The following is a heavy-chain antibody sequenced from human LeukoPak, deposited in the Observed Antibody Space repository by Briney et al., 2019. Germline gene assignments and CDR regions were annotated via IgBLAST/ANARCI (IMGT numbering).Heavy chain of an antibody. CDR1: GVSISSGGYY. CDR3: AREARYYDSSGYYIFDY. Sequence: SETLSLTCTVSGVSISSGGYYWSWIRQHPGKGLEWIGYIYYSGSTYYNPSLKSRVTISVDTSKNQFSLKLSSVTAADTAVYYCAREARYYDSSGYYIFDYWGQGTLVTVSS. D-gene: IGHD3-22*01. V-gene: IGHV4-31*03. J-gene: IGHJ4*02. CDR2: IYYSGST.